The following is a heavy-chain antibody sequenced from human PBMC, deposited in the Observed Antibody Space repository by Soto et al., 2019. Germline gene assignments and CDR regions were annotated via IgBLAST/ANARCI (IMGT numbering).Heavy chain of an antibody. CDR3: AKDRTYYYDSRALGY. CDR1: GFTFSSYG. Sequence: PGGSLRLSCAASGFTFSSYGMHWVRQAPGKGLEWVAVISYDGSNKYYADSVKGRFTISRDNSKNTLYLQMNSLRAEDTAVYYCAKDRTYYYDSRALGYWGQGTLVTVSS. D-gene: IGHD3-22*01. J-gene: IGHJ4*02. CDR2: ISYDGSNK. V-gene: IGHV3-30*18.